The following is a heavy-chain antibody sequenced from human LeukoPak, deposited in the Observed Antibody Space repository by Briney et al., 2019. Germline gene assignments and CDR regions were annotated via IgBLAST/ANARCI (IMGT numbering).Heavy chain of an antibody. CDR2: IIPIFGTA. V-gene: IGHV1-69*05. Sequence: ASVKVSCKASGGTFSSYAISWVRQAPGQGLEWMGGIIPIFGTANYTQKFQGRVTITTDESTSTAYMELSSLRSEDTAVYYCASPLLGWSGYFFYWGQGTLVTVSS. CDR3: ASPLLGWSGYFFY. J-gene: IGHJ4*02. D-gene: IGHD3-3*01. CDR1: GGTFSSYA.